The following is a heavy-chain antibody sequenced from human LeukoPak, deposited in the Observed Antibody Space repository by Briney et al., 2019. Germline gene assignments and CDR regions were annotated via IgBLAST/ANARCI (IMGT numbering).Heavy chain of an antibody. D-gene: IGHD6-6*01. V-gene: IGHV3-21*01. J-gene: IGHJ4*02. CDR1: GFTFSSYS. CDR2: ISSSSSYI. Sequence: GGSLRLSCAASGFTFSSYSMNRVRQAPGKGLEWVSSISSSSSYIYYADSVKGRFTISRDNAKNSLYLQMNSLRAEDTAVYYCAREIGEIAARAFDYWGQGTLVTVSS. CDR3: AREIGEIAARAFDY.